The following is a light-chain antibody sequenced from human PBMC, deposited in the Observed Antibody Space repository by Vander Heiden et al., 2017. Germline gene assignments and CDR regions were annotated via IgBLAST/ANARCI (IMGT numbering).Light chain of an antibody. CDR3: QQTNSVPIT. CDR2: AAS. CDR1: QTISRY. V-gene: IGKV1-39*01. J-gene: IGKJ5*01. Sequence: DIQMTQSPSSLSASVGDRITITCRASQTISRYLTSYQQKPGKAPKLLIYAASSLKSGVPSRFSGSGSGTDFTLTISSLQPEDFATYYCQQTNSVPITFGQGTRLEIK.